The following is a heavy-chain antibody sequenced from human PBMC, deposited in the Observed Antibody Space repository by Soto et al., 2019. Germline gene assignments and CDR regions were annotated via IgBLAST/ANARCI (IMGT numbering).Heavy chain of an antibody. V-gene: IGHV3-7*01. CDR1: GFTFSSYW. CDR2: IKEDGSEE. J-gene: IGHJ4*02. CDR3: ARDTDGLHY. Sequence: GGSLRLSCAASGFTFSSYWMNWVRQAPGKGVEWVANIKEDGSEEYYVDSVRGRFTISRDNAKNSLCLQMNRLRADDTAVYYCARDTDGLHYWGQGTLVTVSS.